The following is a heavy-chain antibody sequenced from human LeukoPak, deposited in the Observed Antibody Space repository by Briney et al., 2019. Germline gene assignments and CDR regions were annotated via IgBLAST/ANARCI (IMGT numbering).Heavy chain of an antibody. V-gene: IGHV4-39*07. D-gene: IGHD1-26*01. CDR1: GGSISSSNYY. CDR2: ISYSGST. J-gene: IGHJ6*03. Sequence: KSSETLSLTCTVSGGSISSSNYYWGWIRQPPGKGLEWIGSISYSGSTYYNPSLKSRVTISVDTSKNQFSLKLSSVTAADTAVYYCARVSGSYWGYYYYMDVWGKGTTVTVSS. CDR3: ARVSGSYWGYYYYMDV.